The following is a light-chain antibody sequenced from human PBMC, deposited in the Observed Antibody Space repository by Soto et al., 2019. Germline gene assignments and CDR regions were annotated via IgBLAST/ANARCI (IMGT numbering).Light chain of an antibody. CDR2: DVN. V-gene: IGLV2-11*01. J-gene: IGLJ1*01. CDR3: CSYAGSQTYV. Sequence: QSALTQPRSVSGSPGQSVTISCTGTSNDVGAYNYVSWYQQHPGKAPKLMIYDVNERPSGVPDRFSGSKSGNTASLTISGLQAEDGADYYCCSYAGSQTYVFGTGTKVTV. CDR1: SNDVGAYNY.